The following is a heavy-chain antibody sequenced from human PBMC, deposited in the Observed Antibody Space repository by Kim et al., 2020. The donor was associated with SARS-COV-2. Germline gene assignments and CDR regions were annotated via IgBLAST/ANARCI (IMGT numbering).Heavy chain of an antibody. V-gene: IGHV5-51*01. CDR3: AREGDYSGWYDFDY. Sequence: GESLKISRKGSGYIFTSYWIGWVRQMPGKGLEWMGIIYTGDSDIRYSPSFQGQVSISADKSISTAYLQWSSLKASDTAMYYCAREGDYSGWYDFDYWGQGTLVTVSS. CDR1: GYIFTSYW. CDR2: IYTGDSDI. D-gene: IGHD6-13*01. J-gene: IGHJ4*02.